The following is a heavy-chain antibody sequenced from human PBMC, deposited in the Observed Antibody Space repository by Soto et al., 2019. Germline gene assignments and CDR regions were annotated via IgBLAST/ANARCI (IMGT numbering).Heavy chain of an antibody. CDR3: AIPDPTYYYDSSGYYPPDAFDI. Sequence: GASVKVSFKASGYTFTSYGISWVRQAPGQGLEWMGWISAYNGNTNYAQKLQGRVTMTTDTSTSTAYMELRSLRSDDTAVYYCAIPDPTYYYDSSGYYPPDAFDIWGQGTMVTVSS. CDR2: ISAYNGNT. J-gene: IGHJ3*02. V-gene: IGHV1-18*01. CDR1: GYTFTSYG. D-gene: IGHD3-22*01.